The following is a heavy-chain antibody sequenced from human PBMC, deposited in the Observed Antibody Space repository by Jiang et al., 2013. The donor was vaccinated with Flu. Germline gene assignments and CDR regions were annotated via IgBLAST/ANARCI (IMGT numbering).Heavy chain of an antibody. CDR3: ARSYYGSGSLYINFDY. V-gene: IGHV4-4*02. Sequence: GSGLVKPSGALSLTCTVSNGSITTSHWWSWIRQTPGKGLEWIGEIYHLGTTNYNPSLKSRVTISLDKSKNLFSLRLSSVTAADTAVYYCARSYYGSGSLYINFDYWGQGTLVTVSS. CDR2: IYHLGTT. CDR1: NGSITTSHW. J-gene: IGHJ4*02. D-gene: IGHD3-10*01.